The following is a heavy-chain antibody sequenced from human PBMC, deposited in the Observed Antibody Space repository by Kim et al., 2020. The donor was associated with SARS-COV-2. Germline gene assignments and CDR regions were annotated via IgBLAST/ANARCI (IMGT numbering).Heavy chain of an antibody. Sequence: GGSLRLSCAASGFIFSSYGMRWVRQAPGKGLEWVAVISYDGSNEYYADSVKGRFTISRDNSKNTLYLQMNSLRVEDTAVYYCAKVSYSGGNALGDWGQGTLVTVSS. CDR2: ISYDGSNE. CDR3: AKVSYSGGNALGD. D-gene: IGHD1-26*01. V-gene: IGHV3-30*18. CDR1: GFIFSSYG. J-gene: IGHJ4*02.